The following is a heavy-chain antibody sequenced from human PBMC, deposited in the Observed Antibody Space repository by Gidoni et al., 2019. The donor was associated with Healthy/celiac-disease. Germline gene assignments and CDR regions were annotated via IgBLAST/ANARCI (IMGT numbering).Heavy chain of an antibody. CDR3: AKSGHTQDLWFRAPGDY. D-gene: IGHD3-10*01. CDR2: ISYDGSNK. V-gene: IGHV3-30*18. Sequence: EWVAVISYDGSNKYYADSVKGRFTISRDNSKNTLYLQMNSLRAEDTAVYYCAKSGHTQDLWFRAPGDYWGQGTLVTVSS. J-gene: IGHJ4*02.